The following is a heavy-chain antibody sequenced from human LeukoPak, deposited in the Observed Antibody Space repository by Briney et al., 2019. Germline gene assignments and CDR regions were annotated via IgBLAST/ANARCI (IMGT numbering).Heavy chain of an antibody. D-gene: IGHD3-22*01. CDR1: GGTFSNYA. V-gene: IGHV1-69*01. J-gene: IGHJ4*02. Sequence: SVKVSCKASGGTFSNYAISWVRQAPRKGLEWMGGIIPISGTTNYAQKFQDRITITADASTSTAYMEFSSLRSDDTAVYYCARVPHGDPMIVVVIGLDYWGQGTLVTVSS. CDR2: IIPISGTT. CDR3: ARVPHGDPMIVVVIGLDY.